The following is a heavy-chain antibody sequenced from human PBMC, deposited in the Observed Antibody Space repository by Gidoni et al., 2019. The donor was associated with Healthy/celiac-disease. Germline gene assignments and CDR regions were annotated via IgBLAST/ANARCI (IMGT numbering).Heavy chain of an antibody. J-gene: IGHJ4*02. CDR2: IYYSGST. CDR3: ARPNYDSSGYYGGRFDY. D-gene: IGHD3-22*01. Sequence: QLQLQESGPGLVKPSETLSLTCTVSGGSISSSSYYWGWIRQPPGKGLEWIGSIYYSGSTYYSPSLKSRVTISVDTSKNQFSLKLSSVTAADTAVYYCARPNYDSSGYYGGRFDYWGQGTLVTVSS. CDR1: GGSISSSSYY. V-gene: IGHV4-39*01.